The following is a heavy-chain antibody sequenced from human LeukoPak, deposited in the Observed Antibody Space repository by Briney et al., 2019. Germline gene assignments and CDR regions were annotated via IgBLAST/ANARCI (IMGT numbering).Heavy chain of an antibody. Sequence: ETLSLTCAVYGGSFSGYYWSWIRQPPGKGLEWIGEINHSGSTNYNPSLKSRVTISVDTSKNQFSLKLSSVTAADTAVYYCARRPGYYYYYMDVWGKGTTVTVSS. J-gene: IGHJ6*03. D-gene: IGHD2-2*01. CDR1: GGSFSGYY. CDR2: INHSGST. CDR3: ARRPGYYYYYMDV. V-gene: IGHV4-34*01.